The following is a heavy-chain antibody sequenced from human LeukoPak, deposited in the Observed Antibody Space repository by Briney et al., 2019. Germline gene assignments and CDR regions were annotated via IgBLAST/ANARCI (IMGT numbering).Heavy chain of an antibody. CDR2: IRYDGTEQ. V-gene: IGHV3-30*02. D-gene: IGHD3-9*01. CDR3: AKGILTPSDAFDI. J-gene: IGHJ3*02. Sequence: GGSLRLSYAMSGFTFSSYGIHWVRQAPGKGLEWVAFIRYDGTEQYYVDSVKGRFIISRDNSKNTLYLQMNSLRAEDTAVYYCAKGILTPSDAFDIWGQGTMVTVSS. CDR1: GFTFSSYG.